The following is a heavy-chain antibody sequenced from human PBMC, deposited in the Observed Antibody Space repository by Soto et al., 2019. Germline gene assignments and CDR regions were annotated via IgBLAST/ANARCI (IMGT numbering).Heavy chain of an antibody. D-gene: IGHD2-15*01. V-gene: IGHV1-2*02. CDR3: ARNVVVVAATYYYYGMDV. Sequence: ASVKVSCKASGYTFTGYYMHWVRQAPGQGLEWMGWINPNSVGTNYAQKFQGRVTMTRDTSISTAYMELSRLRSDDTAVYYCARNVVVVAATYYYYGMDVWGQGTTVTVSS. CDR2: INPNSVGT. J-gene: IGHJ6*02. CDR1: GYTFTGYY.